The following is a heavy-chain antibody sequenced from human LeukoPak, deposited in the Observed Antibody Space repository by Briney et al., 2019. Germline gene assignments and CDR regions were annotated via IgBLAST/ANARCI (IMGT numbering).Heavy chain of an antibody. CDR1: GGSISSYY. J-gene: IGHJ3*02. Sequence: PSKTLSLTCTVSGGSISSYYWSWIRQPPGKGLEWIGYIYYSGSTNYNPSLKSRVTISVDTSKNQFSLKLSSVTAADTAVYYCARDRGYYDILTGYYKRDAFDIWGQGTMVTVSS. CDR3: ARDRGYYDILTGYYKRDAFDI. V-gene: IGHV4-59*01. D-gene: IGHD3-9*01. CDR2: IYYSGST.